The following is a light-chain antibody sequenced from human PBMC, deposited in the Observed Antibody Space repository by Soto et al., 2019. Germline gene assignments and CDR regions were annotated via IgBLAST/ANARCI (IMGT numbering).Light chain of an antibody. CDR2: AAS. Sequence: AIRMTQSPSSFSASTGDRVTITCRASQGISSYLAWYQQKPGKAPKLLIYAASTLQSGVLSRISGSASGTDFTLTISCLQPEDFATCYCQQYYSYPITVGQATRLEIK. CDR1: QGISSY. J-gene: IGKJ5*01. CDR3: QQYYSYPIT. V-gene: IGKV1-8*01.